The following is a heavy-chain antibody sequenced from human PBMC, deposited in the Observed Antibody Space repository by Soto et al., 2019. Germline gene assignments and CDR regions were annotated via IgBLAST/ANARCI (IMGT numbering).Heavy chain of an antibody. V-gene: IGHV1-46*03. J-gene: IGHJ4*02. D-gene: IGHD3-9*01. Sequence: QVQLVQSGAEVKKPGASVKVSCKASGYTFTSYYMHWVRQAPGQGLEWMGIINPSGGSTSYAQKFQGRVTMTRDTSTSTVYMELSSLRSEDTAVYYCARDYDILTGYYSPVHRERENGIDYWAQGTLVTVSS. CDR1: GYTFTSYY. CDR3: ARDYDILTGYYSPVHRERENGIDY. CDR2: INPSGGST.